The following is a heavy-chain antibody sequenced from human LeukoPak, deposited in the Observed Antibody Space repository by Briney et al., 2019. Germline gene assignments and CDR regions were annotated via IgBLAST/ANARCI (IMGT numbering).Heavy chain of an antibody. D-gene: IGHD2-2*01. CDR1: GYSISSGYY. V-gene: IGHV4-38-2*02. CDR2: IYHSGST. J-gene: IGHJ5*02. Sequence: PSETLSLTCTVSGYSISSGYYWGWIRQPPGKGLEWIGSIYHSGSTYYNPSLKSRVTISVDTSKHQFSLKLSSVTAADTAVYYCARDQDIVVVPVTGWFDPWGQGTLVTVSS. CDR3: ARDQDIVVVPVTGWFDP.